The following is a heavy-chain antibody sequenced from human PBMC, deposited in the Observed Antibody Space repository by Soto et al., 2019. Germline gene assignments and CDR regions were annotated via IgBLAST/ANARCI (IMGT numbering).Heavy chain of an antibody. CDR1: GYNFIAYY. D-gene: IGHD2-21*02. Sequence: QVQLVQSGAEVKKPGSSVRLSCKASGYNFIAYYIYWMRQSTGHGPEWMGMINPSSGATNYAQKFQGRVTVTRDTSTSTAYLELSSLRSEDAAVYYCAKYCGGDCRHFDAWGQGTLVTVSS. J-gene: IGHJ4*02. CDR2: INPSSGAT. V-gene: IGHV1-46*01. CDR3: AKYCGGDCRHFDA.